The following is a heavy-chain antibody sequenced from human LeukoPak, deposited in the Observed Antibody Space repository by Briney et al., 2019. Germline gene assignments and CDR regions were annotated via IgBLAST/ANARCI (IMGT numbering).Heavy chain of an antibody. Sequence: SGPTPVNPTQTLTLTCTFSGFSLSTSGVGVGWIRQPPGKALEWLALIYWDDDKRYSPSLKSRLTITRDTSKNQVVLTMTNMDPVDTATYYCAHRPYGDYEFDYWGQGTLVTVSS. CDR1: GFSLSTSGVG. CDR2: IYWDDDK. D-gene: IGHD4-17*01. CDR3: AHRPYGDYEFDY. V-gene: IGHV2-5*02. J-gene: IGHJ4*02.